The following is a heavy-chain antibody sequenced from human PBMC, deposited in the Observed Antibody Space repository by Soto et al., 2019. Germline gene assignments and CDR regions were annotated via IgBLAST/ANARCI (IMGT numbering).Heavy chain of an antibody. CDR1: GYTFTNYY. CDR2: IYPSGGST. Sequence: ASVKVSCKASGYTFTNYYMHWVRQALGQGLEWMGIIYPSGGSTRNAQKFQGRVTMTRDTSTSTVYMELSSLRSEDTAVYYCARDFSGPMDYWGRGTLVTVSS. CDR3: ARDFSGPMDY. J-gene: IGHJ4*02. D-gene: IGHD3-10*01. V-gene: IGHV1-46*01.